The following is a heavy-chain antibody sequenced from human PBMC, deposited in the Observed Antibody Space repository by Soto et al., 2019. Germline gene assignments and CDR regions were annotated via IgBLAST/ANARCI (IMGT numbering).Heavy chain of an antibody. Sequence: EVQVLESGGGLVQLGGSLRLSCAASGFTFSMYAMTWVRQAPGKGLEWVSGLIWNNGNTGYADSVKGRFTISRDNAKNSLYLQMNSLRVEDTAFYYCVKDIEPGGAAYWGQGTLVTVSS. V-gene: IGHV3-9*01. CDR3: VKDIEPGGAAY. CDR2: LIWNNGNT. CDR1: GFTFSMYA. J-gene: IGHJ4*02. D-gene: IGHD3-16*01.